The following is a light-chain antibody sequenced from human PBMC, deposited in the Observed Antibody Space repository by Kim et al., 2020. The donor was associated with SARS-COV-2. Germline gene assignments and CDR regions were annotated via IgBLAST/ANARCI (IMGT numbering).Light chain of an antibody. CDR1: QSISTY. Sequence: DIQMTQSPSSLSASVGDRVTITCRASQSISTYLNWYQQKPGKAPKLLIYGASNLPSGVPSRFSGSGSGTDFTLTISTLQPEDFGTYYWQQGYSTLGQGTTLEI. CDR2: GAS. V-gene: IGKV1-39*01. J-gene: IGKJ2*01. CDR3: QQGYST.